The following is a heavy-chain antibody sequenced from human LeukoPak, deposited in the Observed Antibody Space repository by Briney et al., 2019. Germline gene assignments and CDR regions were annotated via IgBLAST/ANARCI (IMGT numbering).Heavy chain of an antibody. CDR3: ARENIVLVPAVEEDGLGY. CDR2: INPNSGGT. J-gene: IGHJ4*02. Sequence: ASVKVSCKASGYTFTSYFMHWVRQAPGQGLEWMGWINPNSGGTNYAQKFQGRVTMTRDTSISTAYMELSRLRSDDTAVYYCARENIVLVPAVEEDGLGYWGQGSLVTVSS. CDR1: GYTFTSYF. D-gene: IGHD2-2*01. V-gene: IGHV1-2*02.